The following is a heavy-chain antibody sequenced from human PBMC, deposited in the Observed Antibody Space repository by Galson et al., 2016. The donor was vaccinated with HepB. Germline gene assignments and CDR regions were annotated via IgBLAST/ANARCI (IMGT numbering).Heavy chain of an antibody. J-gene: IGHJ4*02. Sequence: LRLSCAASGFTFSNCAMHWVRQAPGKGLEWVAGIWYDGSNKYYADSVKGRFTISRDNSKNTLYLQMNSLRAEDTAVYYRARRTSYSSGWYEVGYWGQGTLVTVSS. V-gene: IGHV3-30*19. CDR3: ARRTSYSSGWYEVGY. CDR2: IWYDGSNK. D-gene: IGHD6-19*01. CDR1: GFTFSNCA.